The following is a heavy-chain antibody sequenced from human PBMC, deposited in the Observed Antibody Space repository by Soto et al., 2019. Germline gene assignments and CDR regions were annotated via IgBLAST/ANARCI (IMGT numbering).Heavy chain of an antibody. CDR3: ARDYGDSHLDY. V-gene: IGHV3-23*01. CDR1: GFNFGGHA. CDR2: ISGSGATK. Sequence: GGSLSLSCEVSGFNFGGHAMTWVRQAPGKGLEWVSTISGSGATKYYADSVRGRFTISRDNAKNTLYLQMNSLRAEDTAVYYCARDYGDSHLDYWGQGTLVTVSS. D-gene: IGHD4-17*01. J-gene: IGHJ4*02.